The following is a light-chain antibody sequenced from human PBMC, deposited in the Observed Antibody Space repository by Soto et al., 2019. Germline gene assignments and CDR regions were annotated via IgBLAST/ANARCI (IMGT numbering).Light chain of an antibody. CDR1: QSISSY. CDR3: QQSYSTPRALT. V-gene: IGKV1-39*01. CDR2: AAS. J-gene: IGKJ4*01. Sequence: DIQMTQSPSSLSASVGDRVTITCRASQSISSYLNWYQQKPGKAPKLLIYAASRLQSGVPSRFSGRGSGTDFTLTISSLQPEDFATYYCQQSYSTPRALTFGGGTKVEIK.